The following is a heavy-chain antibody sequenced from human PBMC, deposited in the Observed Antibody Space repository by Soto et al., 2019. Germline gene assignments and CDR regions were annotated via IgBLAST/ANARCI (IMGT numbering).Heavy chain of an antibody. J-gene: IGHJ4*02. CDR1: EFTFANAW. Sequence: PGGSLRLSCAASEFTFANAWTSWVRQAPGKGLEWVGRSKSKADGGTTDYAAPVKGRFTISRDESQNTLYLQMNSLKTEDTAVYYCTSLYYGHWGQGTLVTVAS. D-gene: IGHD4-17*01. CDR2: SKSKADGGTT. V-gene: IGHV3-15*01. CDR3: TSLYYGH.